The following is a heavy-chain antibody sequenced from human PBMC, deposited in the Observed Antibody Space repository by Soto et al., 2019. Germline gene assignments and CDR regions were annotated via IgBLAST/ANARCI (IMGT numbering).Heavy chain of an antibody. CDR3: AREVYQLPFDN. CDR2: IYNSGSA. Sequence: QVQLQESGPGLVKPSETLSLTCTVSGGSIKNYYWNWIRQPPGKGLEWIGYIYNSGSAKYNPSLKSRVTISVDMSKNQFSLKLSSVTAADTAVYYCAREVYQLPFDNWGQGTLVTVSS. V-gene: IGHV4-59*01. CDR1: GGSIKNYY. J-gene: IGHJ4*02. D-gene: IGHD2-2*01.